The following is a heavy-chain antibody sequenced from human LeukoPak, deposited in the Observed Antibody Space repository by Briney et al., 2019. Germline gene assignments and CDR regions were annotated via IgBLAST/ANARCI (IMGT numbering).Heavy chain of an antibody. V-gene: IGHV3-23*01. D-gene: IGHD2-15*01. CDR1: GFDFANYA. CDR2: ISGSGFDT. J-gene: IGHJ4*02. Sequence: GGSQRLSCTGPGFDFANYAMSWVRQAPGKGLEWISSISGSGFDTYLADSVKGRFTISRDNSRNTLYLHMNSLRADDTARYYCGRGGLPDIVVVVAAPPAYWGQGTQVTVSS. CDR3: GRGGLPDIVVVVAAPPAY.